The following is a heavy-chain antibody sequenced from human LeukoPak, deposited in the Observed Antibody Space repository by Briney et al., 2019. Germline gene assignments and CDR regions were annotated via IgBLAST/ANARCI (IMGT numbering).Heavy chain of an antibody. Sequence: GGSLRLSCAASGSTFSSYAMSWVRQAPGKGLEWVSAISGSGGSTYYADSVKGRFTISRDNSKNTLYLQMNSLRAEDTAVYYCAKDEVVTAIPSYFDYWGQGTLVTVSS. CDR3: AKDEVVTAIPSYFDY. V-gene: IGHV3-23*01. D-gene: IGHD2-21*02. CDR1: GSTFSSYA. J-gene: IGHJ4*02. CDR2: ISGSGGST.